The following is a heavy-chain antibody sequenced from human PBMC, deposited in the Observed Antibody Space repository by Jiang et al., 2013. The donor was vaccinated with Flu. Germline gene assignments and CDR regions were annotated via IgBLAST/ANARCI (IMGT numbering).Heavy chain of an antibody. CDR3: AKDYDSSGAYDY. Sequence: GAEVKKPGSSVKVSCKASGGTFSSYTISWVRQAPGQGLEWMGRIIPILGIANYAQKFQGRVTITADKSTSTAYMELSSLRSEDTAVYYCAKDYDSSGAYDYWGQGTLVTVSS. CDR1: GGTFSSYT. V-gene: IGHV1-69*04. J-gene: IGHJ4*02. CDR2: IIPILGIA. D-gene: IGHD3-22*01.